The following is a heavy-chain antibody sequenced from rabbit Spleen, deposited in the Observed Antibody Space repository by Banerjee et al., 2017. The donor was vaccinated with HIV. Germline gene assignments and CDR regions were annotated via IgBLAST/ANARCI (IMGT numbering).Heavy chain of an antibody. Sequence: QEQLEESGGDLVKPEGSLTLTCTASGFSFSGSGYMCWVRQAPGKGLEWIGCIDAVGSPNTYCARWAKGRFTISRTSSTTVTLQMTSLTTADTATYFCARDVGIDVYRFSLWGPGTLVTVS. V-gene: IGHV1S45*01. CDR3: ARDVGIDVYRFSL. CDR1: GFSFSGSGY. CDR2: IDAVGSPNT. D-gene: IGHD4-2*01. J-gene: IGHJ4*01.